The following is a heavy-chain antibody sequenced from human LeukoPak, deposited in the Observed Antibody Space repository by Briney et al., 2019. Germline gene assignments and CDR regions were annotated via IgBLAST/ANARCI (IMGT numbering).Heavy chain of an antibody. D-gene: IGHD3-3*01. Sequence: GGSLRLSCAASGFTFSSYAMSWVRQAPGKGLEWVSAISGSGGSTYYADSVKGRFTISRDNSKNTLYLQMNSLRAEDTAVYYCAKAPDFWSGYYKAPCDYWGQGTLVTVSS. V-gene: IGHV3-23*01. CDR2: ISGSGGST. J-gene: IGHJ4*02. CDR3: AKAPDFWSGYYKAPCDY. CDR1: GFTFSSYA.